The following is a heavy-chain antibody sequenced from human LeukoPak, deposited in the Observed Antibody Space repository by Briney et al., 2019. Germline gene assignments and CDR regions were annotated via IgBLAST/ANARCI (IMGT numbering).Heavy chain of an antibody. D-gene: IGHD1-14*01. CDR2: INPSGSSI. V-gene: IGHV3-74*01. CDR1: GFTFSSYS. CDR3: ARSNQADDY. Sequence: PGGSLRLSCAASGFTFSSYSMNWVRQVPGKGLVWVARINPSGSSITYADSVKGRFTISRNNAKNTLYLQMDSLRAEDTGVYYCARSNQADDYWGQGTLVTVSS. J-gene: IGHJ4*02.